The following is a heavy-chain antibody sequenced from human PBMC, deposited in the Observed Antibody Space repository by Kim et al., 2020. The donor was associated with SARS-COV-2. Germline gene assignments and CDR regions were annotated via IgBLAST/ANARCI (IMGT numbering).Heavy chain of an antibody. V-gene: IGHV4-30-4*01. Sequence: SETLSLTCTVSGGSISSGDYYWSWIRQPPGKGLEWIGYIYYSGSTYYNPSLKSRVTISVDTSKNQFSLKLSSVTAADTAVYYCARTYSSSWNFDYWGQGNLVTVSS. D-gene: IGHD6-13*01. CDR2: IYYSGST. CDR3: ARTYSSSWNFDY. CDR1: GGSISSGDYY. J-gene: IGHJ4*02.